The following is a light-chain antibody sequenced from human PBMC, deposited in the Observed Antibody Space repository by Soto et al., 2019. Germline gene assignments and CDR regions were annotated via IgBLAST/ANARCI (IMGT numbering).Light chain of an antibody. CDR2: DAS. CDR1: QDIDKY. Sequence: DIQMTQSPSSLSASVGDRVTITCQASQDIDKYLNWYQQKPGKAPKLLIYDASNLETGVPSRFSGSGSGTDFTFTISSLQPEDIATYYCQQYVNLLTFGGGTKVEIK. CDR3: QQYVNLLT. J-gene: IGKJ4*01. V-gene: IGKV1-33*01.